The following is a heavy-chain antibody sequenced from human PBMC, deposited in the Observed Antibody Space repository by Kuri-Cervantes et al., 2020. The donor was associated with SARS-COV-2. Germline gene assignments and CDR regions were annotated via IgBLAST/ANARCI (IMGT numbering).Heavy chain of an antibody. CDR3: AREGAEVGYCSN. CDR2: ISSSSSYI. Sequence: GESLKISCAASGFTFSSYGMHWVRQAPGKGLEWVSSISSSSSYIYYADSVKGRFTISRDNAKNSLYLQMNSLRAGDTAVYYCAREGAEVGYCSNWGQGTLVTVSS. J-gene: IGHJ4*02. D-gene: IGHD2-2*01. CDR1: GFTFSSYG. V-gene: IGHV3-21*01.